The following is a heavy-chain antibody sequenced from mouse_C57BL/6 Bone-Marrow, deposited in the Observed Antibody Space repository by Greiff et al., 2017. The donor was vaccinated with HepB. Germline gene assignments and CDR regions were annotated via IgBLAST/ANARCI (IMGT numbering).Heavy chain of an antibody. J-gene: IGHJ4*01. CDR1: GFTFSDYG. D-gene: IGHD1-1*01. Sequence: DVQLVESGGGLVKPGGSLKLSCAASGFTFSDYGMHWVRQAPEKGLEWVAYISSGSSTIYYADTVKGRFTISRDNAKNTLFLQMTSLRSEDTAMYYCASHGSSYAMDYWGQGTSVTVSS. CDR2: ISSGSSTI. CDR3: ASHGSSYAMDY. V-gene: IGHV5-17*01.